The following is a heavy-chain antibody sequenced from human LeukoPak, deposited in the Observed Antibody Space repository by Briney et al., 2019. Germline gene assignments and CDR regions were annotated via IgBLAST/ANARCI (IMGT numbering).Heavy chain of an antibody. CDR2: IYHSGSP. J-gene: IGHJ6*02. V-gene: IGHV4-4*02. CDR3: ARGYDFWSGSSYGMDV. CDR1: GGSISSNNW. Sequence: PSETLSLTCAVSGGSISSNNWWGWVRQPPGKGLEWIGEIYHSGSPNYNPSLKSRVTISVDKSRNHFSLNLSSVTAADTAVYYCARGYDFWSGSSYGMDVWGQGTTVTVSS. D-gene: IGHD3-3*01.